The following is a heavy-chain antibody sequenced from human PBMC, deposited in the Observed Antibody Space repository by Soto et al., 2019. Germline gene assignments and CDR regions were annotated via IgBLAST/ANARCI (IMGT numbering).Heavy chain of an antibody. CDR3: ARQGGWFDP. J-gene: IGHJ5*02. D-gene: IGHD1-26*01. V-gene: IGHV4-59*08. CDR2: IYYSGST. CDR1: GGSIRSYY. Sequence: QVQLQESGPGLVKPSETLYLTCTVSGGSIRSYYWSWIRQPPGKGLEWIGSIYYSGSTNYKPSLKRRVTISVDTSMNQFSLKLNSVTAADTAVYYCARQGGWFDPWGQGTLVTVPS.